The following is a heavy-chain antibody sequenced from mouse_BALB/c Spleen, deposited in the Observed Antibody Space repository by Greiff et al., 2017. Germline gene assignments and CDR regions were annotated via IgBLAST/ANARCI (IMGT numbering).Heavy chain of an antibody. V-gene: IGHV6-6*02. D-gene: IGHD2-14*01. CDR3: TRSPYYRYDEAFAY. CDR2: IRLKSNNYAT. Sequence: EVKVVESGGGLVQPGGSMKLSCVASGFTFSNYWMNWVRQSPEKGLEWVAEIRLKSNNYATHYAESVKGRFTISRDDSKSSVYLQMNNLRAEDTGIYYCTRSPYYRYDEAFAYWGQGTLVTVSA. J-gene: IGHJ3*01. CDR1: GFTFSNYW.